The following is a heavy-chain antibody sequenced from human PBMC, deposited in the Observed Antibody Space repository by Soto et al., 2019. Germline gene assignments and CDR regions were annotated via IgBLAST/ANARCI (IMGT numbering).Heavy chain of an antibody. CDR3: ARDQQLVGYYYYGMDV. CDR1: GGTFSSYT. CDR2: IIPILGIA. Sequence: QVQLVQSGAEVKKPGSSVKVSCKASGGTFSSYTISWVRQAPGQGVEWMGRIIPILGIANYAQKFQGRVTITADKSTSTAYMELSSLRSEDTAVYYCARDQQLVGYYYYGMDVWGQGTTVTVSS. V-gene: IGHV1-69*08. J-gene: IGHJ6*02. D-gene: IGHD6-13*01.